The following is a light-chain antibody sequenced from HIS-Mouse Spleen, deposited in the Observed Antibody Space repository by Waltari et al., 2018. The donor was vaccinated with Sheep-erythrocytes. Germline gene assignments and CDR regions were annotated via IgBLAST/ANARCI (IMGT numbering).Light chain of an antibody. J-gene: IGKJ5*01. V-gene: IGKV1-12*01. CDR2: AAS. CDR3: QQANSFPIT. CDR1: PGISSW. Sequence: DIQMTQSPSSVSASLGDRVTITCRASPGISSWLAWYQQKPGKAPKLLIYAASSLQSGVPSRFSGRGAGTDFTLTISSLQPEDFATYYCQQANSFPITFGQGTRLEIK.